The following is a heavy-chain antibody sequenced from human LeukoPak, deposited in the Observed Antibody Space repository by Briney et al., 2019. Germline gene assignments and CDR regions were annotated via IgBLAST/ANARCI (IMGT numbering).Heavy chain of an antibody. CDR3: ARDVTPLYSNSRKANYGMDV. CDR2: IKQDGSEK. D-gene: IGHD2-2*01. J-gene: IGHJ6*02. Sequence: GGSLRLSCAASGFTFSSYWMSWVRQAPGKGLEWVANIKQDGSEKYYVDSVKGRITISRDNGKNSLYLQMNSLRAEDTAVYYCARDVTPLYSNSRKANYGMDVWGHGTSVTVSS. V-gene: IGHV3-7*04. CDR1: GFTFSSYW.